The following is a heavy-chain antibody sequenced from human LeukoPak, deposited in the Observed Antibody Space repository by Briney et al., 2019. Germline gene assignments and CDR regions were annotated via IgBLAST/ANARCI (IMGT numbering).Heavy chain of an antibody. J-gene: IGHJ3*02. CDR1: GFTFSSYG. Sequence: GGSLRLSCAASGFTFSSYGIHWVRQAPGKGLEWVAVISYDGSNKYYADSVKGRFTISRDNSKNTLYLQMNSLRAEDTAVYYCARVSWERNIGLFSDGAFDIWGQGTMVTVSS. D-gene: IGHD1-26*01. CDR2: ISYDGSNK. CDR3: ARVSWERNIGLFSDGAFDI. V-gene: IGHV3-30*19.